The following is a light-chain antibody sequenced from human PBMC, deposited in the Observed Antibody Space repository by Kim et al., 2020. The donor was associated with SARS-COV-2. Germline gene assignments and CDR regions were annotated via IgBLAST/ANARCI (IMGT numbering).Light chain of an antibody. V-gene: IGKV1-5*01. Sequence: GDRVTITCRASQSISSWLAWYQQKAGKAPKLLIYDASSLDSGVPSRFSGSGSGTEFTLTISSLQPDDFATYYCQQYNSYPWTFGQGTKV. CDR2: DAS. CDR3: QQYNSYPWT. CDR1: QSISSW. J-gene: IGKJ1*01.